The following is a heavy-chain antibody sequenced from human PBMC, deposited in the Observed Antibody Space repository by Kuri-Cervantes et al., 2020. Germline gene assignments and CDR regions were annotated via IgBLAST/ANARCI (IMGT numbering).Heavy chain of an antibody. J-gene: IGHJ2*01. CDR1: GFTFRDSA. V-gene: IGHV3-23*01. CDR2: VTGSGDRT. Sequence: GESLKISCAVSGFTFRDSAMSWVRQAPGKGLERVSTVTGSGDRTFYADSVKSRFSISRDNSKNMLYVQMDSLRGAATAVYYCAKGGLRYFDLWGRGTLVTVSS. D-gene: IGHD4-17*01. CDR3: AKGGLRYFDL.